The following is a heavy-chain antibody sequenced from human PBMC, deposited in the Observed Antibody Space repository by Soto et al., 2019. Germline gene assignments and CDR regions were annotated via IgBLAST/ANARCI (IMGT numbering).Heavy chain of an antibody. D-gene: IGHD3-3*01. CDR3: ARTRFLEWLFDY. CDR2: IYYSGST. CDR1: GGSISSGDYY. Sequence: SETLSLTCTVSGGSISSGDYYWSWIRQPPGKGLEWIGYIYYSGSTYYNPSLKSRVTISVDTSKNQFSLKLSSVTAADTAVYYCARTRFLEWLFDYWGRGTLVTVSS. J-gene: IGHJ4*02. V-gene: IGHV4-30-4*01.